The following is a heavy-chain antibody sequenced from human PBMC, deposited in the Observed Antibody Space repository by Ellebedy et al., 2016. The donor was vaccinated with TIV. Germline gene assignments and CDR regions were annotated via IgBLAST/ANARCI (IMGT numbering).Heavy chain of an antibody. V-gene: IGHV3-21*01. D-gene: IGHD2-2*01. Sequence: GGSLRLXXAASGFTFSIYGMHWVRQAPGKGLEWVSSISSSSSYIYYADSVKGRFTISRDNAKNSLYLQMNSLRAEDTAVYYCARVEPFYCSSTSCKNLGSDYWGQGTLVTVSS. CDR1: GFTFSIYG. J-gene: IGHJ4*02. CDR3: ARVEPFYCSSTSCKNLGSDY. CDR2: ISSSSSYI.